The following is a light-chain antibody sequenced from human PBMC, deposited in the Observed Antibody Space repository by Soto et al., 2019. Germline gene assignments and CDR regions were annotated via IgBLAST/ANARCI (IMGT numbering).Light chain of an antibody. CDR1: QAISNC. Sequence: DIQMTQSPSSLSASVGDRVTITCRASQAISNCLAWYQQKPGKVPKVLIYAASTLQSGVPSRFSGSGSGTDFTLTITSLQPEDVATYFCQKYHSAPFTFGPGTKLDIK. CDR3: QKYHSAPFT. V-gene: IGKV1-27*01. CDR2: AAS. J-gene: IGKJ3*01.